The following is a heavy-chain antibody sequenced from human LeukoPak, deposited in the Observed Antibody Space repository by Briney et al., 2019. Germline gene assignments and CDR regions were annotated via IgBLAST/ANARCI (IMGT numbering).Heavy chain of an antibody. Sequence: GGSLRLSCAAPGFTFRTFAMSWVRQAPGKGLECVSVVSAGGGNTYYADSVKGRFTISRDNSKTTLYLQMTSLRAEDTAVYYCAKDVDCSSTSCYPPNWFGPWGQGTLVTVSS. CDR2: VSAGGGNT. J-gene: IGHJ5*02. V-gene: IGHV3-23*01. CDR1: GFTFRTFA. CDR3: AKDVDCSSTSCYPPNWFGP. D-gene: IGHD2-2*01.